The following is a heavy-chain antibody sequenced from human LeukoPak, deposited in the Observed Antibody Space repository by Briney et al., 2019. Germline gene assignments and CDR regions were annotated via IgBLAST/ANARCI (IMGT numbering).Heavy chain of an antibody. Sequence: SETLSLTCTVSGGSISSYYWSWIRQPPGKGLEWIGYIYYSGSTNYNPSLKSRVTISVDTSKNQFSLKLSSVTAADTAVYYCARAHTGIEAAIDYWGQGTLVTVSS. D-gene: IGHD6-13*01. CDR3: ARAHTGIEAAIDY. J-gene: IGHJ4*02. V-gene: IGHV4-59*01. CDR2: IYYSGST. CDR1: GGSISSYY.